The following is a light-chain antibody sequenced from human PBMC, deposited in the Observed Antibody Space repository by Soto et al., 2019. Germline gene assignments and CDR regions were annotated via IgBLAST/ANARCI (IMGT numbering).Light chain of an antibody. Sequence: EIVLTQSPGTLSLSPGERATLSCRASQNLDSRCLAWYQQKRGQAPRLLIYGASSRATGIPDRFSGSGSGTDFTLTISSIEPEDFAIYYCQQRSDWPTFGPGTKVEIK. CDR2: GAS. V-gene: IGKV3D-20*02. CDR1: QNLDSRC. CDR3: QQRSDWPT. J-gene: IGKJ3*01.